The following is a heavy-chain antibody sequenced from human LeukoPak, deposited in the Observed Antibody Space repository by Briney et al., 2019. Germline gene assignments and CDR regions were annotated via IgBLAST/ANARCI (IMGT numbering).Heavy chain of an antibody. CDR1: GGTFSSYA. D-gene: IGHD6-13*01. CDR3: ASNTIAAAGPGAFDI. CDR2: IIPIFGTA. V-gene: IGHV1-69*13. J-gene: IGHJ3*02. Sequence: ASVKVSCKASGGTFSSYAISWVRQAPGQGLEWMGGIIPIFGTANYAQKFQGRVTITADESTSTAYMELSSLRSEDTAVYYCASNTIAAAGPGAFDIWGQGTMVTVSS.